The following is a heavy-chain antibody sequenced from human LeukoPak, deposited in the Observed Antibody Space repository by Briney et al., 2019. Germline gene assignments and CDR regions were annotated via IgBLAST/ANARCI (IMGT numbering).Heavy chain of an antibody. J-gene: IGHJ3*02. D-gene: IGHD4-17*01. V-gene: IGHV4-30-4*01. Sequence: SQTLSLTCTVSGCSISSGDYYWSWIRQPPGKGLEWLGYIYYSGSTYYNPSLKSRVTISVDTSKNQFSLKLSSVTAADTAVYYCARGSYGDYGDAFDIWGQGTMVTVSS. CDR2: IYYSGST. CDR3: ARGSYGDYGDAFDI. CDR1: GCSISSGDYY.